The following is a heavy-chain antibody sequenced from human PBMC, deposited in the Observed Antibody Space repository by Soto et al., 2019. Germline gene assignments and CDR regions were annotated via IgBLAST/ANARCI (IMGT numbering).Heavy chain of an antibody. Sequence: QVQLVASGGGVVQPGRSLRLSCAASGFTFSSYGMHWVRQAPGKGLEWVAVIWYDGSNKYYADSVKGRFTISRDNSMNTLYLQMNSLRSEDTAVYYGARDGGAQIAARWVSWFDPWGQGTLVTVSS. V-gene: IGHV3-33*01. J-gene: IGHJ5*02. D-gene: IGHD6-6*01. CDR3: ARDGGAQIAARWVSWFDP. CDR1: GFTFSSYG. CDR2: IWYDGSNK.